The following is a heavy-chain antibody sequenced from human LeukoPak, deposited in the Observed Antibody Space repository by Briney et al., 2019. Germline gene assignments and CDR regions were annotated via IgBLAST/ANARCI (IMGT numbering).Heavy chain of an antibody. CDR1: GGTFSSYA. D-gene: IGHD6-13*01. CDR2: NIPIFGTA. CDR3: ARGAAAGLVFDY. Sequence: GASVKVSCKASGGTFSSYAINWVRQAPGQGLEWMGGNIPIFGTANYAQKFQGRVTITADKSTSTAYMELSSLRSEDTAVYYCARGAAAGLVFDYWGQGTLVTVSS. V-gene: IGHV1-69*06. J-gene: IGHJ4*02.